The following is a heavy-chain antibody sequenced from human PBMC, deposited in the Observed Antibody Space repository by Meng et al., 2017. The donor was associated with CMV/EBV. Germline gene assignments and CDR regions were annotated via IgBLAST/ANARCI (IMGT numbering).Heavy chain of an antibody. CDR1: GFSVSDSY. D-gene: IGHD1-26*01. CDR2: IFGGGGT. J-gene: IGHJ4*02. Sequence: EVQLVESGGSLIQPGGSLRLSCAAAGFSVSDSYMAWVRQAPGKGLEWVSVIFGGGGTSYADSVKDRFAISRDKSKNTLYLQMNSLRVEDTAVYYCASFTGSFAFEYWGQGTLVTVSS. CDR3: ASFTGSFAFEY. V-gene: IGHV3-53*01.